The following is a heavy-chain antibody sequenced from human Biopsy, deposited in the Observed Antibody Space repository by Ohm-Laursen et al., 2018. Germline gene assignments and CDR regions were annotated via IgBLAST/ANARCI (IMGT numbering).Heavy chain of an antibody. J-gene: IGHJ2*01. CDR2: INPNSGGT. CDR1: GDTFTTSA. V-gene: IGHV1-2*02. D-gene: IGHD1-26*01. Sequence: ASVKVSCKSSGDTFTTSAISWVRQAPGQGLEWMGWINPNSGGTNYAQKFQGRVTMTRDTSMSTAYMELNRLRSDDTAVYYCARGGLNYWYFDLWGRGTLVTVSS. CDR3: ARGGLNYWYFDL.